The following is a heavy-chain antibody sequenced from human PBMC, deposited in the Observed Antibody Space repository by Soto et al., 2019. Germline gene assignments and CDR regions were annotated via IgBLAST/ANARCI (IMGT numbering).Heavy chain of an antibody. CDR1: GYTFTSYD. D-gene: IGHD4-17*01. Sequence: ASVKVSCKASGYTFTSYDINWVRQATGQGLEWMGWMNPNSGNTGYAQKFQGRVTITADKSTSTAYMELSSLRSEDTAVYYCARRYGDLFNWFDPWGQGTLVTVSS. CDR2: MNPNSGNT. CDR3: ARRYGDLFNWFDP. V-gene: IGHV1-8*01. J-gene: IGHJ5*02.